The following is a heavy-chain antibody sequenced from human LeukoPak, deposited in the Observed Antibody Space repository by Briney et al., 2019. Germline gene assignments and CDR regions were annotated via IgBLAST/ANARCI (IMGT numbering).Heavy chain of an antibody. CDR1: GYTFTSYA. D-gene: IGHD3-3*01. J-gene: IGHJ4*02. CDR2: INAGNGNT. CDR3: ARAPPVLRFLEWLPPDDY. V-gene: IGHV1-3*01. Sequence: WASVKVSCKASGYTFTSYAMHWVRQAPGQRLEWMGWINAGNGNTKYSQKFQGRVTITRDTSASTAYMELSSLRSGDTAVYYCARAPPVLRFLEWLPPDDYWGQGTLVTVSS.